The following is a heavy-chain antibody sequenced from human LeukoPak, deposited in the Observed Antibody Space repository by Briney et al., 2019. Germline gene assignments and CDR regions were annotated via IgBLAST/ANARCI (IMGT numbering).Heavy chain of an antibody. CDR3: TRDLVNMVRGQDYYYMDV. J-gene: IGHJ6*03. D-gene: IGHD3-10*01. CDR1: GFTFGDYA. Sequence: GGSLRLSCSASGFTFGDYAMSRFRQAPGKGLEWVGFIRTKAYGGTTEYAASVKGRFTISRDDSKSIAYLQMNSLKTEDTAVYYCTRDLVNMVRGQDYYYMDVWGKGTTVTVSS. CDR2: IRTKAYGGTT. V-gene: IGHV3-49*03.